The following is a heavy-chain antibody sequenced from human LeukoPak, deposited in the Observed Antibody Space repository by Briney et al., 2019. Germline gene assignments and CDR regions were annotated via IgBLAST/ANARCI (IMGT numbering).Heavy chain of an antibody. CDR2: SAYNGNT. J-gene: IGHJ4*02. D-gene: IGHD3-22*01. CDR3: ARVGLYYYDSSPDY. V-gene: IGHV1-18*01. Sequence: SAYNGNTNYAQKLQGRVTMTTDTSTSTAYMELRSLRSDDTAVYYCARVGLYYYDSSPDYWGQGTLVTVSS.